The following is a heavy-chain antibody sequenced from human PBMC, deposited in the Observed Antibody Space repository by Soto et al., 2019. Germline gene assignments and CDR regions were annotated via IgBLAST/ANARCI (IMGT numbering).Heavy chain of an antibody. CDR3: ARDPPLDDSGRYGYGMDV. V-gene: IGHV3-30-3*01. CDR2: ISYDGSNK. D-gene: IGHD1-26*01. Sequence: QVQLVESGGGVVQPGRSLRLSCAASGFTFSSYAMHWVRQAPGKGLEWVAVISYDGSNKYYADSVKGRFTISRDNSKNTLYLQMNSLRAEDTAVYYCARDPPLDDSGRYGYGMDVWGQGTTVTVSS. J-gene: IGHJ6*02. CDR1: GFTFSSYA.